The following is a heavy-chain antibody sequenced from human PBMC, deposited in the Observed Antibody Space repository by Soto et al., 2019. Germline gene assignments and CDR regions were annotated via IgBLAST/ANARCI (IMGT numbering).Heavy chain of an antibody. CDR3: ARVVVPQKDAFDI. Sequence: SETLSLTYTVSGGSVSSGSYYWSLIRQPPGKGLEWIGYIYYSGSTNYNPSLKSRVTISVDTSKNQFSLKLSSVTAADTAVYYCARVVVPQKDAFDIWGQGTMVTVSS. CDR1: GGSVSSGSYY. CDR2: IYYSGST. V-gene: IGHV4-61*01. D-gene: IGHD2-15*01. J-gene: IGHJ3*02.